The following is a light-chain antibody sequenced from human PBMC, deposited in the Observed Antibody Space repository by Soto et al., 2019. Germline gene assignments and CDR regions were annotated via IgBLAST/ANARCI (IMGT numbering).Light chain of an antibody. J-gene: IGLJ1*01. CDR1: SREVCGYNY. Sequence: QPVLTQPASVSGAPGPASPNTCNGQSREVCGYNYVSWYQHHPGKAPKLMIYDVSNRPSGVSNRFSGSKSGNTASLSISGLQPEDEADYYCSSYRTSNTRQIVCGTGTKVTVL. CDR3: SSYRTSNTRQIV. V-gene: IGLV2-14*03. CDR2: DVS.